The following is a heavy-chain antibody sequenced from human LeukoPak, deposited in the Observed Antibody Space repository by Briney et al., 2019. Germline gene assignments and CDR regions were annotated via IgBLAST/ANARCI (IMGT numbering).Heavy chain of an antibody. CDR1: GGSFSGYY. V-gene: IGHV4-34*09. CDR3: ARDVSSSSWFDP. CDR2: INHSGST. Sequence: SETLSLTCAVYGGSFSGYYWSWIRQPPGKGLEWIGEINHSGSTNYNPSLKSRVTISVDTSKNQFSLKLSSVTAADTAVYYCARDVSSSSWFDPWGQGTLVTVSS. D-gene: IGHD6-6*01. J-gene: IGHJ5*02.